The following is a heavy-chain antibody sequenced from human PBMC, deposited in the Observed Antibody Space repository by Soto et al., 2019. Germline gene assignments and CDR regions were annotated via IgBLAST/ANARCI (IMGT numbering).Heavy chain of an antibody. D-gene: IGHD6-19*01. Sequence: LGGSLRLSCAASGFTFSSCAMSWVRQAPGMGLQWVSAISDSGGSTYYADSVRGRFTISRDNSKNTLYLQLNSLGAEDTAVYYCAKDRPAAGSQWLVPIWGRGTLVTVSS. CDR2: ISDSGGST. CDR1: GFTFSSCA. J-gene: IGHJ4*02. CDR3: AKDRPAAGSQWLVPI. V-gene: IGHV3-23*01.